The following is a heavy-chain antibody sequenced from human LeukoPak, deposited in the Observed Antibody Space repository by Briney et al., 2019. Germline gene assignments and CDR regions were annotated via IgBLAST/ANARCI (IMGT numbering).Heavy chain of an antibody. D-gene: IGHD2-15*01. CDR1: GFTFSSYW. CDR3: ATTDNAIAGPY. CDR2: IKEDGSAK. J-gene: IGHJ4*02. Sequence: GGSLRLSCAASGFTFSSYWMTWVRQAPGKGLEWVANIKEDGSAKFYADSVKGRFTVSRDNAKKSLYLQMDSLRVEDTALYYCATTDNAIAGPYWGQGSLVTVSS. V-gene: IGHV3-7*01.